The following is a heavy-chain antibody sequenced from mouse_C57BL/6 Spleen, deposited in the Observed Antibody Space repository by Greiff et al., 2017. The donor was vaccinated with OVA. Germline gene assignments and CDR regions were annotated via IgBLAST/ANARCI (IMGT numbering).Heavy chain of an antibody. CDR1: GYTFTDYY. Sequence: EVQLQQSGPELVKPGASVKISCKASGYTFTDYYMNWVKQSHGKSLEWIGDINPNNGGTSYNQKFKGKATLTVDKSSSTAYMELRSLTSEDSAVYYCARRGYSNSFDDWGQGTTLTVSS. J-gene: IGHJ2*01. V-gene: IGHV1-26*01. D-gene: IGHD2-5*01. CDR3: ARRGYSNSFDD. CDR2: INPNNGGT.